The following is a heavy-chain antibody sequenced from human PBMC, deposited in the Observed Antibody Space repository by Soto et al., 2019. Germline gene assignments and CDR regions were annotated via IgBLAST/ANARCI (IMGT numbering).Heavy chain of an antibody. CDR2: INPNSGGT. V-gene: IGHV1-2*04. Sequence: GASVKVSCKASGYTFTGYYMHWVRPAPGQGLEWMGWINPNSGGTNYAQKFQGWVTMTRDTSISTAYMELSRLRSDDTAVYYCARDRAATPVLRFLEWLQTGYYGMDVWGQGTTVTVSS. D-gene: IGHD3-3*01. CDR3: ARDRAATPVLRFLEWLQTGYYGMDV. CDR1: GYTFTGYY. J-gene: IGHJ6*02.